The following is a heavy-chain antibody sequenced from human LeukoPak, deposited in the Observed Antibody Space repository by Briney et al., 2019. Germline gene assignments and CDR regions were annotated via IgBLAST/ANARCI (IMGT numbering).Heavy chain of an antibody. V-gene: IGHV1-2*02. D-gene: IGHD3-22*01. CDR3: ATVSGYYDSSGYYSDAFDV. CDR1: GYTFTGYY. Sequence: GASVKVSCKASGYTFTGYYMHWVRQAPGQGLEWMGWINPNSGGTNYAQKFQGRVTMTRNTSISTAYMELSSLRSEDTAVYYCATVSGYYDSSGYYSDAFDVWGQGTMVTVSS. CDR2: INPNSGGT. J-gene: IGHJ3*01.